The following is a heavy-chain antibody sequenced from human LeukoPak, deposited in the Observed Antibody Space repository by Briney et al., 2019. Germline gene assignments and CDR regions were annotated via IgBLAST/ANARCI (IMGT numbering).Heavy chain of an antibody. Sequence: GGSLRLSCAASGFTFSSYGMHWVRQAPGKGLEGVAFIRYDGSNKYYADSVKGRFTISRDNSKNTLYLQMNSLRAEDTAVYYCAKDSGSWYHFDYWGQGTLVTVSS. CDR1: GFTFSSYG. CDR3: AKDSGSWYHFDY. CDR2: IRYDGSNK. J-gene: IGHJ4*02. V-gene: IGHV3-30*02. D-gene: IGHD6-13*01.